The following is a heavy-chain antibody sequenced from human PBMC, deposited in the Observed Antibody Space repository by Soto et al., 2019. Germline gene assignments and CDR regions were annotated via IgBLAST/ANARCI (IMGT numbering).Heavy chain of an antibody. D-gene: IGHD3-3*01. Sequence: GWSLRLSCAASGFTFSSYGMHWVRQAPGKGLEWVAVISYDGSNKYYADSVKGRFTISRDNSKNTLYLQMNSLRAEDTAVYYCAKSVQGFWSGYYPRRRGYYFDYWGQGTLVTVSS. CDR1: GFTFSSYG. CDR2: ISYDGSNK. CDR3: AKSVQGFWSGYYPRRRGYYFDY. J-gene: IGHJ4*02. V-gene: IGHV3-30*18.